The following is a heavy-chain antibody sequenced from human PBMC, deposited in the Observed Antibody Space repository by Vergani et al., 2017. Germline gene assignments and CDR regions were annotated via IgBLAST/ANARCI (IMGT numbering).Heavy chain of an antibody. CDR2: TIPIFGTA. CDR3: AREGVAYCSSTSCYTHWFDP. CDR1: GGTFSSYA. Sequence: QVQLVQSGAEVKKPGSSEKVSCKASGGTFSSYAISWVRQAPGQGLEWMGGTIPIFGTANYAQKFQGRVTITADESTSTAYMELSSLRSEDTAVYYCAREGVAYCSSTSCYTHWFDPWGQGTLVTVSS. V-gene: IGHV1-69*01. D-gene: IGHD2-2*02. J-gene: IGHJ5*02.